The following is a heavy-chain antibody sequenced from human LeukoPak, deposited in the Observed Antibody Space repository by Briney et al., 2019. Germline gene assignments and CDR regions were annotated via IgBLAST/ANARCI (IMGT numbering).Heavy chain of an antibody. J-gene: IGHJ4*02. Sequence: GGSLRLSCAASGFTFSSYAMSWVRQAPGKGLEWVSAISGSGGSTYYADSVKGRFTISRDNSKNTLYLQMNSLRAGDTAVYYCAKEGLSMIVALEGAFDYWGQGTLVTVSS. V-gene: IGHV3-23*01. D-gene: IGHD3-22*01. CDR3: AKEGLSMIVALEGAFDY. CDR2: ISGSGGST. CDR1: GFTFSSYA.